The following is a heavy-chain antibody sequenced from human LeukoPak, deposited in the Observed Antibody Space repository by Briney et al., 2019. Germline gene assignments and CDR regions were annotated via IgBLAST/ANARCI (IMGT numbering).Heavy chain of an antibody. D-gene: IGHD3-22*01. Sequence: PGGSLRLSCAASGFTFSSYSMHWVRQAPGKGLEWVSSISSSSSYIYYADSVKGRFTISRDNAKNSLYLQMNSLRAEDTAVYYCARVSPEWTMSNYNWFDPWGQGTLVTVSS. CDR3: ARVSPEWTMSNYNWFDP. CDR1: GFTFSSYS. V-gene: IGHV3-21*01. CDR2: ISSSSSYI. J-gene: IGHJ5*02.